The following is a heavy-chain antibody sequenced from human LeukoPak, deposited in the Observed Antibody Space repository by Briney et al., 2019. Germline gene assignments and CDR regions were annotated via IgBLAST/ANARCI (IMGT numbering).Heavy chain of an antibody. J-gene: IGHJ6*03. CDR1: GFTFSSYN. D-gene: IGHD1-26*01. CDR2: ITSTSSYI. V-gene: IGHV3-21*01. Sequence: GGSLRLSCVASGFTFSSYNMNWVRQAPGKGLEWVSSITSTSSYIYYADSVKGRFTISRDNAKNSLYLQMNSLRAEDTALYFCARDPYSGNYGNYYYYYMDVWGKGTTVTISS. CDR3: ARDPYSGNYGNYYYYYMDV.